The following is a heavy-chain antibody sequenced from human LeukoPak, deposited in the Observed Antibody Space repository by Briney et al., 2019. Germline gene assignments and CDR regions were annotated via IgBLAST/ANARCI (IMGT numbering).Heavy chain of an antibody. Sequence: SETLSLTCAVYGGSFSGYYWSWIRQPPGKGLEWIGEINHSGSTNYNPSLKSRVTISVDTSKNQFSLKLSSVTAADTAVYYCXRHIAVAGPFDYWGQGTLVTVSS. CDR1: GGSFSGYY. V-gene: IGHV4-34*01. J-gene: IGHJ4*02. CDR3: XRHIAVAGPFDY. CDR2: INHSGST. D-gene: IGHD6-19*01.